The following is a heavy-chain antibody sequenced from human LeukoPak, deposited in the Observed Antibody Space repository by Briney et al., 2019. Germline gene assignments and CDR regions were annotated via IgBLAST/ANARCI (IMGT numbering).Heavy chain of an antibody. J-gene: IGHJ4*02. CDR1: GYTFTSYG. CDR2: INPNSGGT. V-gene: IGHV1-2*02. CDR3: ARVGKWELLRVWYYFDY. Sequence: ASVKVSCKASGYTFTSYGISWVRQAPGQGLEWMGWINPNSGGTNYAQKFQGRVTMTRDTSISTAYMELSRLRSDDTAVYYCARVGKWELLRVWYYFDYWGQGTLVTVSS. D-gene: IGHD1-26*01.